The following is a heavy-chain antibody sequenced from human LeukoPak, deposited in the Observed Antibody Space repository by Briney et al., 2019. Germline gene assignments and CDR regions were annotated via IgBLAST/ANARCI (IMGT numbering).Heavy chain of an antibody. Sequence: SETLSLTCTVSGGSISSSTYYWSWIRQPPGKGLEWIGYIYYSGSTNYNPSLKSRVTISVDTSKNQFSLKLSSVTAADTAVYYCARTTEAHSWRTRYYDYYMDVWGKGTTVTVSS. D-gene: IGHD6-13*01. CDR2: IYYSGST. J-gene: IGHJ6*03. CDR1: GGSISSSTYY. V-gene: IGHV4-61*01. CDR3: ARTTEAHSWRTRYYDYYMDV.